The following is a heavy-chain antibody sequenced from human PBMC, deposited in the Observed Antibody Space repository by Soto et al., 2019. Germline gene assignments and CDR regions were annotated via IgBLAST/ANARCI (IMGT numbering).Heavy chain of an antibody. CDR2: IKQDGSEK. Sequence: EVQLVESGGGLVQPGGSLRLSCAASGLRFSSYWMTWVRQAPGKGLEWVANIKQDGSEKYYVDSVKGRFTISRDNANNSLYLQMNSLRAEDTAVYYCVSGADYCGQGPLVTVSS. CDR3: VSGADY. J-gene: IGHJ4*02. V-gene: IGHV3-7*05. CDR1: GLRFSSYW.